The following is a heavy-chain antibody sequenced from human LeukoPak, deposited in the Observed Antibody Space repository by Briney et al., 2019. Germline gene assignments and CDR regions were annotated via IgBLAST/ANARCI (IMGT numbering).Heavy chain of an antibody. CDR3: AKDIELFYVRGYFDY. V-gene: IGHV3-9*01. CDR2: ISWNSGSI. CDR1: GFTFDDYA. Sequence: GRSLRLSCAASGFTFDDYAMHWVRQAPGKGLEWVSGISWNSGSIGYADSVKGRFTISRDNAKNSLYLQMNSLRAEDTALYYCAKDIELFYVRGYFDYWGQGTLVTVSS. J-gene: IGHJ4*02. D-gene: IGHD3-10*02.